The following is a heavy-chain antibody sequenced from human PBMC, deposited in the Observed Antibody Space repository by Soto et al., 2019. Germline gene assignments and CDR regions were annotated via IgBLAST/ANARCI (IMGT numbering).Heavy chain of an antibody. CDR1: WFTFSSYS. V-gene: IGHV3-21*01. CDR3: ARDYSMGGMDV. Sequence: EVQLVESGGSLVKPGGSPRLPCAASWFTFSSYSMNSVRQAPGKGLEWVSSISSSSSYIYYADSVKGRFTISRDNAKNSLYLQMHSLRAEDTAVYYCARDYSMGGMDVWGQGTTVTVSS. CDR2: ISSSSSYI. J-gene: IGHJ6*02. D-gene: IGHD4-4*01.